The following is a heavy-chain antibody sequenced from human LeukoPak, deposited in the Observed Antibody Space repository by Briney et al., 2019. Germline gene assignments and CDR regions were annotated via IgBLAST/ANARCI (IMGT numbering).Heavy chain of an antibody. Sequence: SETLSLTCNVSGGSINSEDFYWSWIRQPAGKGLEWIGHILTSGMINYNPSLKSRVTISADTSKNQFFLRLSSVTAADTALYYCAREDFRDLYDSGGYYRPADCWGQGTLVTVSS. D-gene: IGHD3-22*01. CDR3: AREDFRDLYDSGGYYRPADC. J-gene: IGHJ4*02. V-gene: IGHV4-61*09. CDR1: GGSINSEDFY. CDR2: ILTSGMI.